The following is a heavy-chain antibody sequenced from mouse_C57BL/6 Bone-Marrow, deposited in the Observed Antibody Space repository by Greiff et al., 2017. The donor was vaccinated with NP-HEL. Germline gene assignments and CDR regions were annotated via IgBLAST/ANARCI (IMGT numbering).Heavy chain of an antibody. D-gene: IGHD1-1*01. CDR1: GYSITSGYY. J-gene: IGHJ3*01. CDR3: ARGIYYYGSSPAWFAY. Sequence: EVQLQESGPGLVKPSQSLSLTCSVTGYSITSGYYWNWIRQFPGNKLEWMGYISYDGSNNYNPSLKNRISITRDTSKNQFFLKLNSVTTEDTATYYCARGIYYYGSSPAWFAYWGQGTLVTVSA. CDR2: ISYDGSN. V-gene: IGHV3-6*01.